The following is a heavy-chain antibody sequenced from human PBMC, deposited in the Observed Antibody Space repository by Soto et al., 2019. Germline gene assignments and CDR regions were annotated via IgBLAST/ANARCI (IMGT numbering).Heavy chain of an antibody. J-gene: IGHJ5*02. D-gene: IGHD6-6*01. CDR1: GGSISTSRSY. Sequence: SETLSLTCNVSGGSISTSRSYWAWIRQPPGKGLEWIGEINHSGSTNYNPSLKSRVTISVDTSKNQFSLKLSSVTAADTAVYYCARGSRIAARTINWFNPWGQGTLVTVSS. CDR3: ARGSRIAARTINWFNP. V-gene: IGHV4-39*07. CDR2: INHSGST.